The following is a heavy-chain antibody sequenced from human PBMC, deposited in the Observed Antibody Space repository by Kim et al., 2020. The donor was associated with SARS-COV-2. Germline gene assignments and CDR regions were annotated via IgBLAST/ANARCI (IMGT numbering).Heavy chain of an antibody. Sequence: SETLSLTCAVYGGSFSGYYWSWIRQPPGKGLEWIGEINHSGSTNYNPSLKSRVTISVDTSKNQFSLKLSSVTAADTAVYYCARGRCSPGIAAAGADRVCYYYYGMDVWGQGTTVTVSS. CDR2: INHSGST. V-gene: IGHV4-34*01. D-gene: IGHD6-13*01. J-gene: IGHJ6*02. CDR3: ARGRCSPGIAAAGADRVCYYYYGMDV. CDR1: GGSFSGYY.